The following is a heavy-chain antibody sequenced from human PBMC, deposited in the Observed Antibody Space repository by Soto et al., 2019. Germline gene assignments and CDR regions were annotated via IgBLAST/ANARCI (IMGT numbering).Heavy chain of an antibody. CDR3: ARVSATATRYFDY. CDR2: IYPGDSDT. D-gene: IGHD2-15*01. V-gene: IGHV5-51*01. J-gene: IGHJ4*02. CDR1: GYSFTTYW. Sequence: PGESLKISCKGSGYSFTTYWIGWVRQMPGKGLEWMGMIYPGDSDTRYSPSFQGQVTFSADKSINTAYLQCSSLMASETAMYYCARVSATATRYFDYWGPGTLVTVSS.